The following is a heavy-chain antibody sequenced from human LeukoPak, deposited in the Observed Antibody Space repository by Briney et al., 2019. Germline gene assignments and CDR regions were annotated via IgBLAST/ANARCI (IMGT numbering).Heavy chain of an antibody. CDR1: GYTFTTYA. D-gene: IGHD6-13*01. CDR2: INAGNGNT. V-gene: IGHV1-3*01. J-gene: IGHJ4*02. Sequence: ASVKVSCKASGYTFTTYAMHWVRQAPGQRLEWMGWINAGNGNTKYSQKFQARVTITWDTSASTAYMELSSLRSEDTAVYYCARDPIGSRWPYYFDYWGQGTLVTVSS. CDR3: ARDPIGSRWPYYFDY.